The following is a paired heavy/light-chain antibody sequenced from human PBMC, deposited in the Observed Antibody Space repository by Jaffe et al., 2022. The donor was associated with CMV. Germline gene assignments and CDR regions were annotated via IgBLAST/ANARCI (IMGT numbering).Light chain of an antibody. CDR2: DAS. CDR3: QQRSNWPRT. J-gene: IGKJ2*01. CDR1: QSITGY. V-gene: IGKV3-11*01. Sequence: EIVLTQSPATLSLSPGERATLSCRASQSITGYLAWYQQKPGQAPRLLIYDASNRATDIPARFSGSGSGTDFTLTISSLEPEDFAVYYCQQRSNWPRTFGQGTQVEIK.
Heavy chain of an antibody. J-gene: IGHJ5*02. Sequence: QVQLQESGPGLVKPSETLSLTCTVSGGSISTNYWSWIRQPAGKGLEWIGRIHASGSTDYNPSLKSRITVSLGTSKNQFFLDLRSVTAADTAVYYCAREMVTSPYNWFDLWGQGTLVTVSS. V-gene: IGHV4-4*07. CDR3: AREMVTSPYNWFDL. CDR2: IHASGST. CDR1: GGSISTNY. D-gene: IGHD2-21*02.